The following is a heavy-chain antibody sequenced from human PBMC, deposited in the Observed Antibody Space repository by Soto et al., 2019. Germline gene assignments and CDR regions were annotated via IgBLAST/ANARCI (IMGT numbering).Heavy chain of an antibody. J-gene: IGHJ5*02. CDR1: GYTFTSYG. CDR2: ISAYNGNT. D-gene: IGHD3-3*01. V-gene: IGHV1-18*01. Sequence: QVQLVQSGAEVKKPGASVKVSCKASGYTFTSYGISWVRQAPGQGLEWMGWISAYNGNTNYAQKLQGRVTMTTDTSKSTAYMEMMSLRSDDTTVYYCARDAPTSYYDFWTNNWFDPWGQGTLVTVSS. CDR3: ARDAPTSYYDFWTNNWFDP.